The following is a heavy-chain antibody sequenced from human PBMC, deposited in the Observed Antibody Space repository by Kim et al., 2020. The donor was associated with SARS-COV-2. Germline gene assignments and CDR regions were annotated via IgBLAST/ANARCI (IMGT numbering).Heavy chain of an antibody. CDR3: ARDLISIDLGGHSQYNWFDP. CDR1: GYTFTSHY. J-gene: IGHJ5*02. V-gene: IGHV1-46*01. CDR2: INPSGGRT. Sequence: ASVKVSCKASGYTFTSHYIHWVRQAPGQGLEWMGIINPSGGRTSYAQKFQGRVTMTRDTSTSTVYMELTSLRSEDTAVYYCARDLISIDLGGHSQYNWFDPWGQGTLVTVSP. D-gene: IGHD2-15*01.